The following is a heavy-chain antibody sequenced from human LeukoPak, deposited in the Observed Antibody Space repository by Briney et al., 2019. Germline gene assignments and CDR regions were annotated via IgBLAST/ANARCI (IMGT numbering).Heavy chain of an antibody. D-gene: IGHD6-13*01. CDR1: GSYW. Sequence: GGSLRLSCAASGSYWMHWVRQAPGKGLEWVSAISGSGGSTYYADSVKGRFTISRDNSKNTLYLQMNSLRAEDTAVYYCAKDEAKAAGPFYYFDYWGQGTLVTVSS. CDR3: AKDEAKAAGPFYYFDY. CDR2: ISGSGGST. V-gene: IGHV3-23*01. J-gene: IGHJ4*02.